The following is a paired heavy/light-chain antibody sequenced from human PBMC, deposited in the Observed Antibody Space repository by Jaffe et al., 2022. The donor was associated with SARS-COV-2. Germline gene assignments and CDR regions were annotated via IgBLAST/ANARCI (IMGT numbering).Heavy chain of an antibody. V-gene: IGHV4-39*01. D-gene: IGHD1-20*01. CDR3: GRASNWYNYVMDV. CDR2: VFYSGNT. CDR1: DGSISSSVYY. Sequence: QVQLQESGPGLVKPSETLSLRCSVSDGSISSSVYYWGWIRQSPGKGLEWIGGVFYSGNTHYNPSLKSRVAISIDTSKNQFSLRLSSVAAADTAVYYCGRASNWYNYVMDVWGQGTTVTVSS. J-gene: IGHJ6*02.
Light chain of an antibody. Sequence: DVQMTQSPSTLSASVGDRVTITCRASQSITSWLAWYQQKPGKAPKLLIYRASYLQNGVPSRFSGSGSGTEFTLTISSLQPDDFATYYCQQYDGYSYTFGQGTKLEIK. CDR1: QSITSW. J-gene: IGKJ2*01. V-gene: IGKV1-5*03. CDR2: RAS. CDR3: QQYDGYSYT.